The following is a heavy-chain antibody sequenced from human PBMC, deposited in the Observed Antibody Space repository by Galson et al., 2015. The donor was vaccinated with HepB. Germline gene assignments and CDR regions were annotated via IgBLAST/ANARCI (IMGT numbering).Heavy chain of an antibody. CDR1: GGSITDDEYY. Sequence: TLSLTCAVSGGSITDDEYYWSWIRQPPGKALEWIGYIYNSASTSYNPSLKRRLHMSRDTSKNQFSLNLTSVTAADTAIYYCARGRGSSYGVYDHWGLGTLVTVSS. CDR2: IYNSAST. CDR3: ARGRGSSYGVYDH. V-gene: IGHV4-30-4*01. J-gene: IGHJ4*02. D-gene: IGHD5-18*01.